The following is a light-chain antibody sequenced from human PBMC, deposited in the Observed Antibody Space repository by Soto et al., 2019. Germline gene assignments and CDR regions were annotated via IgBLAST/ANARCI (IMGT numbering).Light chain of an antibody. V-gene: IGLV2-14*01. CDR2: EVS. CDR3: SSYTSISTLYV. J-gene: IGLJ1*01. Sequence: LTQPASVSGSPGQSITISCTGTNSDVGGYNYVSWYQQHPGKAPELMIYEVSHRPSGVSNRFSGSKSDNTASLTISGLQAEDEADYYCSSYTSISTLYVFGTGTK. CDR1: NSDVGGYNY.